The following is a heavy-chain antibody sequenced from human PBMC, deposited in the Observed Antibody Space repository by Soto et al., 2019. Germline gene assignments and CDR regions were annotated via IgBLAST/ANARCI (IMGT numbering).Heavy chain of an antibody. CDR2: IIPIFGTA. V-gene: IGHV1-69*01. Sequence: WVRQAPGQGLEWMGGIIPIFGTANYAQKFQGRVTITADESTSTAYMELSSLRSEDTAVYYCARDTLGSLTSGDPWGQGNLVTVSS. CDR3: ARDTLGSLTSGDP. D-gene: IGHD3-16*02. J-gene: IGHJ5*02.